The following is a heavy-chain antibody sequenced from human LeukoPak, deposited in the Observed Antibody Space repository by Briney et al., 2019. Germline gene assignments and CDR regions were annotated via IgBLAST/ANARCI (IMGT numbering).Heavy chain of an antibody. CDR2: IYTSWST. V-gene: IGHV4-4*07. D-gene: IGHD5-12*01. Sequence: SETLSLTCTVSGGSISSYYWSWIRQPAGKGLEWIGRIYTSWSTNYNPSLKSRVTMSVDTSKNQFSLKLSSVTAADTAVYYWARWLLKGYYYYYMDVWGKGTTVTVSS. CDR1: GGSISSYY. J-gene: IGHJ6*03. CDR3: ARWLLKGYYYYYMDV.